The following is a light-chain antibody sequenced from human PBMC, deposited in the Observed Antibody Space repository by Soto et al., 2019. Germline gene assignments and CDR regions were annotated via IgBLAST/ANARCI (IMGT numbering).Light chain of an antibody. Sequence: QSALTQPPSASGSPGQSVTISCTGTSSDVGGYTYVSWYQQHPGKAPKLMIYEVSNRPSGVPDRFSGSKSGNTASLTVSGLQAEDEADYYCSSYGGSNNLVFGGGTKVTVL. J-gene: IGLJ3*02. CDR2: EVS. CDR1: SSDVGGYTY. CDR3: SSYGGSNNLV. V-gene: IGLV2-8*01.